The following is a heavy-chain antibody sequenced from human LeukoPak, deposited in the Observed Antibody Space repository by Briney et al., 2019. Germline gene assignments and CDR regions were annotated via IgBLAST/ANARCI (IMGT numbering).Heavy chain of an antibody. Sequence: RTGGSLRLSCAASGFTFSSYAMSWVRQAPGKGLEWVSAISGSGGSTYYADSVKGRFTISRDNSKNTLYLQMNSLRAEDTAVYYCASPTNYGYLVYYFDYWGQGTLVTVSS. CDR1: GFTFSSYA. D-gene: IGHD5-18*01. V-gene: IGHV3-23*01. CDR3: ASPTNYGYLVYYFDY. J-gene: IGHJ4*02. CDR2: ISGSGGST.